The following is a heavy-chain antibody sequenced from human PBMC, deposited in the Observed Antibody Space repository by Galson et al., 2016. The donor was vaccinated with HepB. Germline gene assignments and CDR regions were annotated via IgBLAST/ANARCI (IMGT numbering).Heavy chain of an antibody. V-gene: IGHV3-30-3*01. D-gene: IGHD4-17*01. CDR3: ARDPLRYGDRHFDY. CDR2: ISYDGSNK. Sequence: SLRLSCAASGLTFSNYAMHWVRQAPGKGLEWVAIISYDGSNKYYADSVKGRFTISRDNSKNTLYLQMNILRAEDTAVYYCARDPLRYGDRHFDYWGQGTLVTVSS. CDR1: GLTFSNYA. J-gene: IGHJ4*02.